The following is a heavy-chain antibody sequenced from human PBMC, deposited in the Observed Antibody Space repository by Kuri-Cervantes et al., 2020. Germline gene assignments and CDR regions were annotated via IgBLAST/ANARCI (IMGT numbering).Heavy chain of an antibody. CDR1: GYTFSGYY. Sequence: ASVKVSCKASGYTFSGYYMHWVRQAPGQGLEWMGWINPNSGGTNNAQKFHGRVTMTRDTSVSTAYMELSRLGSDDTAIYYCARSRLTLLLYGDPDYWGQGTLVTVSS. D-gene: IGHD4-17*01. V-gene: IGHV1-2*02. CDR2: INPNSGGT. CDR3: ARSRLTLLLYGDPDY. J-gene: IGHJ4*02.